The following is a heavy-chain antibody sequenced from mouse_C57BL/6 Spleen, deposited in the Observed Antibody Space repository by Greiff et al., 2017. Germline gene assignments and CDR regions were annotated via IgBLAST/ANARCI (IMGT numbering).Heavy chain of an antibody. Sequence: QVQLQQPGAELVKPGASVKLSCKASGYTFTSYWMHWVKQRPGQGLEWIGMIHPNSGSTNYNEKFKSKATLTVDKSSSTAYMQLSSLTSEDSAVYYCARREYGNYVGGYFDYWGQGTTLTVSS. J-gene: IGHJ2*01. D-gene: IGHD2-10*02. V-gene: IGHV1-64*01. CDR3: ARREYGNYVGGYFDY. CDR2: IHPNSGST. CDR1: GYTFTSYW.